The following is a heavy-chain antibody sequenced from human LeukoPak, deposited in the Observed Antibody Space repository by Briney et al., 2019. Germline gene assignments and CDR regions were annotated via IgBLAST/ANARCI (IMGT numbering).Heavy chain of an antibody. Sequence: ASVKVSCKASGYTFTSYDINWVRQATGQGLEWMGWMDPNSGNTGYAQMFQGKVTMTRNTSISTAYMELSSLRSEDTAVYYCARTIRGNYYFDYWGQGTLVTVSS. V-gene: IGHV1-8*01. D-gene: IGHD1-7*01. J-gene: IGHJ4*02. CDR2: MDPNSGNT. CDR3: ARTIRGNYYFDY. CDR1: GYTFTSYD.